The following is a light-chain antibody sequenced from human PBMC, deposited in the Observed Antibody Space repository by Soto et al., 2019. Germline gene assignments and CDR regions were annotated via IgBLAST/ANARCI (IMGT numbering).Light chain of an antibody. CDR1: QSVSSSY. CDR2: GAS. V-gene: IGKV3-20*01. Sequence: EIVLTQSPGTLSLSPGERATLSCRASQSVSSSYLAWYQRKPGQAPRLLIYGASARAAGIPDRFSGSGSGTDFTLTISRLEPEDFAVYYCQQYGSSLLFGGGTKVEIK. CDR3: QQYGSSLL. J-gene: IGKJ4*01.